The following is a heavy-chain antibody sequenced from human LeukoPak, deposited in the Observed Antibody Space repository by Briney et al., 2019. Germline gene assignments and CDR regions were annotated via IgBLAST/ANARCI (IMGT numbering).Heavy chain of an antibody. CDR1: GFSFSGYS. D-gene: IGHD2-2*01. CDR2: ISRDSSDI. V-gene: IGHV3-21*01. CDR3: ARDLPAAVD. Sequence: GRSLRLSCAASGFSFSGYSMSWVRQAPGKGLEWVSFISRDSSDIYHADSVRGRFTISRDNAKNSLYLQMNSLRADDTAVYYCARDLPAAVDWGQGTLVTVSS. J-gene: IGHJ4*02.